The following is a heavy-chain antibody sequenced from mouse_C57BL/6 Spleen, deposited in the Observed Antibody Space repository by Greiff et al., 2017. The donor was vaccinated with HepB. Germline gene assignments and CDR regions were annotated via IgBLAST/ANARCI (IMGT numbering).Heavy chain of an antibody. J-gene: IGHJ4*01. D-gene: IGHD1-1*01. CDR1: GYTFTSYW. CDR2: IHPNSGST. CDR3: ARTIYYYGSSYVGYYAMDY. Sequence: QVQLQQPGAELVKPGASVKLSCKASGYTFTSYWMHWVKQRPGQGLEWIGMIHPNSGSTNYNEKFKSKATLTVDKSSSTSYMQLSSLTSEDSAVYYCARTIYYYGSSYVGYYAMDYWGQGTSVTVSS. V-gene: IGHV1-64*01.